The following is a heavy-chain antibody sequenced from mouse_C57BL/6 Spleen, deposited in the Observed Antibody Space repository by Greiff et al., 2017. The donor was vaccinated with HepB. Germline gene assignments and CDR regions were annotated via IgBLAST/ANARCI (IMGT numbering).Heavy chain of an antibody. J-gene: IGHJ3*01. Sequence: VQLQQSGAELVKPGASVKISCKASGYAFSSYWMNWVKQRPGKGLEWIGQIYPGDGDTNYNGKFKGKATLTADKSSSTAYMQLSSLTSEDSAVYFCARREDYGSSWFAYWGQGTLVTVSA. CDR2: IYPGDGDT. CDR3: ARREDYGSSWFAY. V-gene: IGHV1-80*01. D-gene: IGHD1-1*01. CDR1: GYAFSSYW.